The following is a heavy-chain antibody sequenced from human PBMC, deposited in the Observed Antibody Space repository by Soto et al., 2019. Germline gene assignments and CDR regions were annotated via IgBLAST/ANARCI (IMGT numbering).Heavy chain of an antibody. D-gene: IGHD3-3*01. J-gene: IGHJ5*02. Sequence: QVQLQQWGAGLLKPSETLSLTCAVYGGSFSGYYWSWIRQPPGKGLEWIGEINHSGSTNYNPSLNNRVTISVDTSKNQFSLKLSSVTAADTAVYYCARGHYDFWSGDARRWFDPWGQGTLVTVSS. CDR2: INHSGST. V-gene: IGHV4-34*01. CDR3: ARGHYDFWSGDARRWFDP. CDR1: GGSFSGYY.